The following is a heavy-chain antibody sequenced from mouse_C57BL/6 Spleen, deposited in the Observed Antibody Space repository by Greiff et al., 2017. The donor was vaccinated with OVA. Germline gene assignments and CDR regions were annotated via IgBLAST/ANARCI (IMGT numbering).Heavy chain of an antibody. J-gene: IGHJ2*01. V-gene: IGHV5-17*01. CDR3: ARDYYSSSSHFDY. D-gene: IGHD1-1*01. Sequence: EVHLVESGGGLVKPGGSLKLSCAASGFTFSDSGMHWVRQAPEKGLEWVAYISSGSSTIYYADTVKGRFTISRDNAKNTLFLQRTSLRSEDTAMYYCARDYYSSSSHFDYWGQGTTLTGSS. CDR2: ISSGSSTI. CDR1: GFTFSDSG.